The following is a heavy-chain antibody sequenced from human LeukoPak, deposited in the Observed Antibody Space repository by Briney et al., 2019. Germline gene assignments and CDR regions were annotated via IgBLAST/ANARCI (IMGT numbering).Heavy chain of an antibody. D-gene: IGHD3-10*01. CDR2: IRYDGSNK. V-gene: IGHV3-30*02. J-gene: IGHJ4*02. CDR3: AKEGGSRRGYYFDY. CDR1: GFTFNTSG. Sequence: GGSLRLSCAASGFTFNTSGMHWVRQAPGKGLEWVAFIRYDGSNKYYADSVKGRFTISRDNSKNTLYLQMNSLRAEDTAVYYCAKEGGSRRGYYFDYWGQGTLVTVSS.